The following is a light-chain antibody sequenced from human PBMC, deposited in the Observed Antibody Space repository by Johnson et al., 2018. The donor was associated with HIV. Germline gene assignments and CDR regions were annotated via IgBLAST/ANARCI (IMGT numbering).Light chain of an antibody. J-gene: IGLJ1*01. CDR1: SSNIGNNY. Sequence: QSVLTQSPSVSAAPGQKVTISCSGSSSNIGNNYVSWYQQLPGTAPKLLIYENNKRPSGIPDRFSGSKSGTSATLGITGLQTGDEADYYCGTWYSSLSAGDAVGAGTKLPVL. V-gene: IGLV1-51*02. CDR2: ENN. CDR3: GTWYSSLSAGDA.